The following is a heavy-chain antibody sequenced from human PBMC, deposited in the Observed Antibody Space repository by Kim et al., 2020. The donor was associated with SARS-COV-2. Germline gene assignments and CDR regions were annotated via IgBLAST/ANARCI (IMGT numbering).Heavy chain of an antibody. J-gene: IGHJ5*02. CDR2: ISPIFGTA. D-gene: IGHD5-18*01. CDR1: GGTFSSYA. V-gene: IGHV1-69*06. Sequence: SVKVSCKASGGTFSSYAISWVRQAPGQGLEWMGGISPIFGTANYAQKFQGRVTITADKSTSTAYMELSSLRSEDTAVYYCARDVGYMYGYATTQRWFDPWGQGTLVTVSS. CDR3: ARDVGYMYGYATTQRWFDP.